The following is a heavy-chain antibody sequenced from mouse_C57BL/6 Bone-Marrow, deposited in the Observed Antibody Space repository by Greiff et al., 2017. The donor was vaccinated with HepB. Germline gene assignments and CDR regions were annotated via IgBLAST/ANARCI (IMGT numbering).Heavy chain of an antibody. V-gene: IGHV1-26*01. D-gene: IGHD2-1*01. Sequence: VQLQQSGPELVKPGASVKISCKASGYTFTDYYMNWVKQSHGKSLEWIGDINPNNGGTRYNQKFKSKATLTVDKSSSTAYMELRSLTSEDSAVYYCARRNFHFDYWGQGTTLTVSS. CDR2: INPNNGGT. CDR1: GYTFTDYY. J-gene: IGHJ2*01. CDR3: ARRNFHFDY.